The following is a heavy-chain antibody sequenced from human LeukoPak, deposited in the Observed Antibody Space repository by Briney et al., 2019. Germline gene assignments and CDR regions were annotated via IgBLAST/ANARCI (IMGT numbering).Heavy chain of an antibody. D-gene: IGHD2-2*01. CDR2: ISAYNGNT. Sequence: ASVKVSCKGSGYTFTSYGISWVRQAPGQGLEWMGWISAYNGNTNYAQKLQGRVTMTTDTSTSTAYMELRSLRSDDTAVYYCARMPWDYYYYYMDVWGKGTTVTVSS. CDR1: GYTFTSYG. J-gene: IGHJ6*03. V-gene: IGHV1-18*01. CDR3: ARMPWDYYYYYMDV.